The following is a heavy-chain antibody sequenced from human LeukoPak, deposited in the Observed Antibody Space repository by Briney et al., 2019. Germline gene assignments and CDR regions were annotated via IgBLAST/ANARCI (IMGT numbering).Heavy chain of an antibody. Sequence: SESLSLTCAVYGGSFSGYYWSWIRQPPGKGLGWIVEINHSGSTNYHPSLKSRVTISVDTSKNQFSLKLSSVTAGDTALYYCPRCGLRCACSSWYLYWGQGTLVAVSS. V-gene: IGHV4-34*01. J-gene: IGHJ4*02. D-gene: IGHD6-13*01. CDR2: INHSGST. CDR3: PRCGLRCACSSWYLY. CDR1: GGSFSGYY.